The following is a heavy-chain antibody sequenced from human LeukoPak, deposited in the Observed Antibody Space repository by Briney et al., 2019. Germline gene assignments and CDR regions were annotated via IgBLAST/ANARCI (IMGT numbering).Heavy chain of an antibody. D-gene: IGHD4-17*01. CDR2: ISGSDSTI. V-gene: IGHV3-11*04. Sequence: PGGSLRLSCAVSGFTFSDHYMNWIRQAPGKGLEWVSYISGSDSTIYYADSVRGRFTISRDNAKNSLYLQMNSLRAEDTAVYYCARSLTTEELEYYFDYWGQGTLVTVSS. CDR1: GFTFSDHY. CDR3: ARSLTTEELEYYFDY. J-gene: IGHJ4*02.